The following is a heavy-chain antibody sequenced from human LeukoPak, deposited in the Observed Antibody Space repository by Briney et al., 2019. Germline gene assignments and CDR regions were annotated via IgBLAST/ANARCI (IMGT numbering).Heavy chain of an antibody. CDR1: GFTFTNCP. V-gene: IGHV3-23*01. D-gene: IGHD1-1*01. J-gene: IGHJ4*02. Sequence: GGSLRLSCVASGFTFTNCPVGWVRQAPGKGLEWVSLISGSGSNTYYADSVKGRFTISRDNSKNTLYLQMNGLRADDTALYYCARERVTTTAFDYWGQGTLVTVSS. CDR3: ARERVTTTAFDY. CDR2: ISGSGSNT.